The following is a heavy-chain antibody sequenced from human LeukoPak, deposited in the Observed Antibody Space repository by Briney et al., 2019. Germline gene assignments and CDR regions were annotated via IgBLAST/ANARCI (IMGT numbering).Heavy chain of an antibody. D-gene: IGHD1-1*01. J-gene: IGHJ4*02. V-gene: IGHV4-59*12. CDR3: ARYRGTSNDDGFDY. CDR2: IYYSGST. CDR1: GGSISSYY. Sequence: SETLSLTCTVSGGSISSYYWSWIRQPPGKGLEWIGYIYYSGSTNYNPSLKSRVTMSVDTSKNQFSLKLSSVTAADTAVYYCARYRGTSNDDGFDYWGQGTLVTVSS.